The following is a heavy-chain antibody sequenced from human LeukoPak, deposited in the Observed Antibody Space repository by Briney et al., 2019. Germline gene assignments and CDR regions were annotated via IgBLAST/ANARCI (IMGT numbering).Heavy chain of an antibody. CDR1: GFTFSSYS. J-gene: IGHJ4*02. V-gene: IGHV3-48*01. Sequence: GGSLRLSCAASGFTFSSYSMNWVRQAPGKGLEWVSYISSSSSTIYYADSVKGRFTISRDNAKNSLYLQMNSLRAEDTAVYYCARRPLVEMATTRPYYFDYWGQGTLVTVSS. CDR3: ARRPLVEMATTRPYYFDY. CDR2: ISSSSSTI. D-gene: IGHD5-24*01.